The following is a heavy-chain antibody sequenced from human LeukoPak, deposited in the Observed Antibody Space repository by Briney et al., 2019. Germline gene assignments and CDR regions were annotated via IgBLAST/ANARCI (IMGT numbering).Heavy chain of an antibody. CDR1: GFTFSSYG. V-gene: IGHV3-30*18. CDR2: ISYDGSNK. D-gene: IGHD3-22*01. CDR3: AKVGVLYYYDRRCYPCSFDI. J-gene: IGHJ3*02. Sequence: PGGSLRLSCAASGFTFSSYGMHWVRQAPDKGLEWVAVISYDGSNKYYADSVKGRFTISRDNSKNTLYLQMNSLRAEDTAVYFCAKVGVLYYYDRRCYPCSFDIWGQGTMVTVSS.